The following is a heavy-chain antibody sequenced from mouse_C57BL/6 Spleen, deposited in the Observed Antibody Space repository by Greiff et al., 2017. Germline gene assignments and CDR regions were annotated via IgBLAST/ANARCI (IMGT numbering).Heavy chain of an antibody. CDR3: TTRSTTEGFDY. V-gene: IGHV14-4*01. CDR1: GFNIKDDY. D-gene: IGHD1-1*01. J-gene: IGHJ2*01. CDR2: IDPENGDT. Sequence: EVQVVESGAELVRPGASVKLSCTASGFNIKDDYMHWVKQRPEQGLEWIGWIDPENGDTEYASKFQGKATITADTSSNTAYLQLSSLTSEDTAVYYCTTRSTTEGFDYWGQGTTLTVSS.